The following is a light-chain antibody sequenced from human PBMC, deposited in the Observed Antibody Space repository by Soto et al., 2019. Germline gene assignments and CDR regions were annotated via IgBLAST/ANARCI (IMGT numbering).Light chain of an antibody. Sequence: DIQMTQSPSTLSASIGDRVTITCRASQSIDSWLAWYQQKPGKGPKLLIYKASSLQTGVPSRFSGSGSGTEFTLTLSSLQADDFATYYCQHYNSYSRTFGQVTKVEVK. J-gene: IGKJ1*01. CDR2: KAS. CDR3: QHYNSYSRT. CDR1: QSIDSW. V-gene: IGKV1-5*03.